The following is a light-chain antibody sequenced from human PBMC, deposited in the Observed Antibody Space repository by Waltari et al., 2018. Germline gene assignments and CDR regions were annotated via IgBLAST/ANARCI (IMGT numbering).Light chain of an antibody. Sequence: DIQMTQSPSSLSASVGARVPLPCRARQSRSSYLNGDQQKPGKAPKRRIEAAASLQSGGPASVSGSGSGTDFTLTSSSLQPEDFATYYCQQSYSTPRTFGQGTKLEIK. CDR2: AAA. V-gene: IGKV1-39*01. J-gene: IGKJ2*01. CDR3: QQSYSTPRT. CDR1: QSRSSY.